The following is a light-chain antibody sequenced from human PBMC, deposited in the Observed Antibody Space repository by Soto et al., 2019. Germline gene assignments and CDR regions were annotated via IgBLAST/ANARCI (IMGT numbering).Light chain of an antibody. Sequence: DFQMTQSPSTLSASVGDRVTITCRASQNIRSRLAWFQQKPGKAPKLLIYDASSLESGVPQRFSGSGSGTEFTLTISSLQTDDFATYFCQQFKSGTWTFGQGTKVDIK. J-gene: IGKJ1*01. CDR1: QNIRSR. CDR2: DAS. V-gene: IGKV1-5*01. CDR3: QQFKSGTWT.